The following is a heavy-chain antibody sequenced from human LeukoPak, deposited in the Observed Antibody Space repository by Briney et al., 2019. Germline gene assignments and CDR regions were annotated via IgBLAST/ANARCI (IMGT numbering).Heavy chain of an antibody. CDR2: IYYSGST. D-gene: IGHD4/OR15-4a*01. Sequence: SETLSLTCTVSGGSISSSSYYWGWIRQPPGKGLEWIGSIYYSGSTYYNPSLKSRVTISVDTSKIQFSLKLSSVTAADTAVYYCATPTGVRLLDAFDIWGQGTMVTVSS. CDR3: ATPTGVRLLDAFDI. V-gene: IGHV4-39*01. J-gene: IGHJ3*02. CDR1: GGSISSSSYY.